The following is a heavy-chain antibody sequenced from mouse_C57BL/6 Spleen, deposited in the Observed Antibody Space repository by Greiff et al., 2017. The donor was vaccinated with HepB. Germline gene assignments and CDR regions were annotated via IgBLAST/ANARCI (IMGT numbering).Heavy chain of an antibody. V-gene: IGHV3-6*01. J-gene: IGHJ2*01. Sequence: EVQLVESGPGLVKPSQSLSLTCSVTGYSITSGYYWNWIRQFPGNKLEWMGYISYDGSNNYNPSLKNRISITRDSSKNQFFLKLNSVTTEDTATYYCARIYYDYDGAYWGQGTTLTVSS. D-gene: IGHD2-4*01. CDR2: ISYDGSN. CDR3: ARIYYDYDGAY. CDR1: GYSITSGYY.